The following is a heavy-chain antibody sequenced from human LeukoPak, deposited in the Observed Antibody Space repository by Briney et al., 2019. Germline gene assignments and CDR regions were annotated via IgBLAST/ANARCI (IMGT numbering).Heavy chain of an antibody. CDR3: ARKDFSSGSFSY. Sequence: GSLRLFCAVSGFPFSRFYMSWIRQAPGKGLEWISYIGLSGSPLDYADSVKGRFTISRDNAKNSLYLDMNSLRAEDTAVYYCARKDFSSGSFSYWGQGTLVTVSS. V-gene: IGHV3-11*04. D-gene: IGHD3-22*01. CDR2: IGLSGSPL. CDR1: GFPFSRFY. J-gene: IGHJ4*02.